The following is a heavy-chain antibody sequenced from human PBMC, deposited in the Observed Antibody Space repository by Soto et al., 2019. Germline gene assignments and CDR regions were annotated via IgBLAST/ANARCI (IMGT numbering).Heavy chain of an antibody. D-gene: IGHD3-22*01. V-gene: IGHV4-31*03. CDR1: GGSISSGGYY. J-gene: IGHJ4*02. CDR3: ARTPKYYYDSSGYRRTWYFDY. Sequence: SETLSLTCTVSGGSISSGGYYWSWIRQHPGKGLEWIGYIYYSGSTYYNPSLKSRVTISVDTSKNQFSLKLSSVTAADTAVYYCARTPKYYYDSSGYRRTWYFDYWGQGTLVTVSS. CDR2: IYYSGST.